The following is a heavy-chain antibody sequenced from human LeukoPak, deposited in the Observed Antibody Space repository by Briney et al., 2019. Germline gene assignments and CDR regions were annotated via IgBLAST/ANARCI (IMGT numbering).Heavy chain of an antibody. CDR2: ISGSGGST. Sequence: GGSLRLSCAASGFTFSSYGMNWVRQAPGKGLEWVSTISGSGGSTYYADSVKGRFSISRDNSKNTLYLQMNSLRAEDTAVYYCAKYHYYDSSGYYFSYYYYMDVWGKGTTVTISS. CDR1: GFTFSSYG. D-gene: IGHD3-22*01. CDR3: AKYHYYDSSGYYFSYYYYMDV. V-gene: IGHV3-23*01. J-gene: IGHJ6*03.